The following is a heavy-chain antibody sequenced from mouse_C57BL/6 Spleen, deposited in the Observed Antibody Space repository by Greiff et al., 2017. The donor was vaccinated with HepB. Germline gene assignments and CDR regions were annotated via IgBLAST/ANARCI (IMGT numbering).Heavy chain of an antibody. CDR1: GFTFSDFY. D-gene: IGHD1-1*01. CDR2: SRNKANDYTT. Sequence: EVKLVESGGGLVQSGRSLRLSCATSGFTFSDFYMEWVRQAPGKGLEWIAASRNKANDYTTEYSASVKGRFIVSRDTSQSILYLQMNALRAEDTAIYYCARDDDTTDLYFDVWGTGTTVTASS. J-gene: IGHJ1*03. CDR3: ARDDDTTDLYFDV. V-gene: IGHV7-1*01.